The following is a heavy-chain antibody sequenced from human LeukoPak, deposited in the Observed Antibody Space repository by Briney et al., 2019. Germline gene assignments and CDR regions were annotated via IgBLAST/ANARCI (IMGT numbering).Heavy chain of an antibody. Sequence: GGSLRLSCAASGFTFSRYEMNWVRQAPGKGLEWVSYISSSGSSIYYADSVKGRFTISRDNAENLLFLQMNSLRAEDTAIYHCARSLFPFFDYWGQGSLVTVSS. D-gene: IGHD3-3*01. CDR2: ISSSGSSI. J-gene: IGHJ4*02. V-gene: IGHV3-48*03. CDR3: ARSLFPFFDY. CDR1: GFTFSRYE.